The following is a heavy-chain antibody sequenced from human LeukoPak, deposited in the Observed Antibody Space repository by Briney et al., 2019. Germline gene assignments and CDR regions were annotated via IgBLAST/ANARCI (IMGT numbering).Heavy chain of an antibody. V-gene: IGHV3-30-3*01. D-gene: IGHD5-18*01. CDR1: GFTFSTYP. CDR3: ARLNLGYGYFLEATKHDY. Sequence: GSSLRLSCAASGFTFSTYPIHWVRQAPGKGLERVAVIAYDDGTTIYYADSVKGRFTISRDNSKNTLYLQMNSLRAEDTAVYYCARLNLGYGYFLEATKHDYWGQGTLVTVSS. J-gene: IGHJ4*02. CDR2: IAYDDGTTI.